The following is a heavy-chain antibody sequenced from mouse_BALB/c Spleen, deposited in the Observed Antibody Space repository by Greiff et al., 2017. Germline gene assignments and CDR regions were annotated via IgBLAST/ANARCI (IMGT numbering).Heavy chain of an antibody. J-gene: IGHJ4*01. D-gene: IGHD2-4*01. CDR1: GYTFTDYE. V-gene: IGHV1-15*01. Sequence: QVQLKQSGAELVRPGASVTLSCKASGYTFTDYEMHWVKQTPVHGLEWIGAIDPETGGTAYNQKFKGKATLTADKSSSTAYMELRSLTSEDSAVYYCTRDDYDVRYYAMDYWGQGTSVTVSS. CDR2: IDPETGGT. CDR3: TRDDYDVRYYAMDY.